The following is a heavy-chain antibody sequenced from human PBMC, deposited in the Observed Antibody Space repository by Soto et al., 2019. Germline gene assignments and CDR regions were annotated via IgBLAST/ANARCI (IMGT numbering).Heavy chain of an antibody. CDR2: MNPDGSEQ. J-gene: IGHJ5*02. CDR1: GFTFSDYW. V-gene: IGHV3-7*04. D-gene: IGHD2-21*01. Sequence: EVHLVESGGGLVQPGGSLRLSCAASGFTFSDYWMTWVRQTPGKGLEGVANMNPDGSEQYYLDSVKGRFTISRDNAKNSLYLQMNSLRGEDTAVYYGTSDLNRDCGPWGQGTPFIVSS. CDR3: TSDLNRDCGP.